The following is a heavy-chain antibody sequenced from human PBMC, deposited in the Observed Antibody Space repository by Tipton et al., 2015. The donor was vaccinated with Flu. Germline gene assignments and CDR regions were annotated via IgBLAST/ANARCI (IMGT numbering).Heavy chain of an antibody. CDR3: SRLNAHNDY. Sequence: QLVQSGGGLVQPGGSLKLSCAASGFTFSDSAMHWVRQASGKGLEWVGRIRSKANSYATTYAASLKGRFTISSDDSKNTAYLQMNSLKTEDTAVYWCSRLNAHNDYWGPGTLVTVSS. CDR2: IRSKANSYAT. V-gene: IGHV3-73*01. CDR1: GFTFSDSA. J-gene: IGHJ4*02.